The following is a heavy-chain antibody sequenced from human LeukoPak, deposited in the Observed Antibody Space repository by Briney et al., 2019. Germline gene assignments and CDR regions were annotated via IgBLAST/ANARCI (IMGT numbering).Heavy chain of an antibody. D-gene: IGHD6-19*01. J-gene: IGHJ4*02. V-gene: IGHV3-23*01. Sequence: GGSLRLSWAASGFTFSSYAMSWGRQAPGKWLEWVSAIRGSGGSTYYADSGKGRFTISRDNAKNTLYLQMNSLRAEDTAVYYCAGEQWPLGSGYWRQGTLVTVSS. CDR2: IRGSGGST. CDR1: GFTFSSYA. CDR3: AGEQWPLGSGY.